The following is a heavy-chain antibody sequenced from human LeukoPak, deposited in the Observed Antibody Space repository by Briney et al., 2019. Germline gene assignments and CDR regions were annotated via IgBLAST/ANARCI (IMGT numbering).Heavy chain of an antibody. D-gene: IGHD6-19*01. CDR3: ARDTAVAGYYFDY. Sequence: PGGSLRLSCAASGFTFSSYGMHWVRQAPGKGLEWVAVIWYDGSNKYYADSVKGRFTISRDNSKNTLYLQMNSLRAEDTAVYYCARDTAVAGYYFDYWGQGTLVTVSS. CDR1: GFTFSSYG. J-gene: IGHJ4*02. V-gene: IGHV3-33*01. CDR2: IWYDGSNK.